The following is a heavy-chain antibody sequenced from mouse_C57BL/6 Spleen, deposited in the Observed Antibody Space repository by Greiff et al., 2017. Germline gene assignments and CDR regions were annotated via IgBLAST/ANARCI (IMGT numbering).Heavy chain of an antibody. D-gene: IGHD2-1*01. Sequence: VQLKESGPGLVKPSQSLSLTCSVTGYSITSGYYWNWIRQFPGNKLEWMGYISYDGSNNYNPSLKNRISITRDTSKNQFFLKLNSVTTEDTATYYCARFYYTWGQGTLVTVSA. J-gene: IGHJ3*01. CDR3: ARFYYT. CDR1: GYSITSGYY. V-gene: IGHV3-6*01. CDR2: ISYDGSN.